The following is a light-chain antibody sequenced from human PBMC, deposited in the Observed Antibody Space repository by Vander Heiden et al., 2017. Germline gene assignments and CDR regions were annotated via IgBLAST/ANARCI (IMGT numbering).Light chain of an antibody. J-gene: IGKJ2*01. CDR1: QSVLYSSNNKNY. CDR2: WAS. V-gene: IGKV4-1*01. CDR3: QQEDTTPYT. Sequence: DIVMTQSPDSLAVSLGERATINCKSSQSVLYSSNNKNYLAWYQHKPGQPPKLLFYWASTRESGVPDRFSGSGSGADFTLTISSLQAEDVAVYYCQQEDTTPYTFGQRTKLEIK.